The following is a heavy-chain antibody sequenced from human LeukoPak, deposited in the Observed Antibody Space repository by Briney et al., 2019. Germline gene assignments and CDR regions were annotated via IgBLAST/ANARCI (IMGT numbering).Heavy chain of an antibody. CDR1: GFTFSSYG. V-gene: IGHV3-30*03. Sequence: GGSLRLSCAASGFTFSSYGMHWVRQAPGKGLEWVAVISYDGSNKYYADSVKGRFTISRDNSKNTLYLQMNSLRAEDTAVYYCARDGNRDGDMDVWGKGTTVTVSS. CDR2: ISYDGSNK. CDR3: ARDGNRDGDMDV. J-gene: IGHJ6*03. D-gene: IGHD1-1*01.